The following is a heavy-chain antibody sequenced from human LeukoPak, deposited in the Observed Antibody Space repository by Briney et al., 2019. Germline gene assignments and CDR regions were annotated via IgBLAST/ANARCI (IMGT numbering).Heavy chain of an antibody. D-gene: IGHD4-17*01. CDR3: ARVYVADDYGDYYNDF. J-gene: IGHJ4*02. Sequence: ASVKVSCKASGYTFTGYYMHWVRQAPGQGLEWMGWINPNSGDTSYAQRFQGRVTMTRDRSISTAYMELSRLTSDDTAVYYCARVYVADDYGDYYNDFWGQGTLVTVSS. CDR2: INPNSGDT. CDR1: GYTFTGYY. V-gene: IGHV1-2*02.